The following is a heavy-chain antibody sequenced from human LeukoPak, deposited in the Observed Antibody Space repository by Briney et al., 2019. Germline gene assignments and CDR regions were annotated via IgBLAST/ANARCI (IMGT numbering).Heavy chain of an antibody. CDR3: ASLTLAGSYLNSFDY. J-gene: IGHJ4*02. CDR2: IKQDGSEK. D-gene: IGHD3-10*01. Sequence: GGSLRLSCAASGFSFSSYWMSWVRQAPGKGLEWVANIKQDGSEKYYVDSVKGRFTISRDNAKNSLYLQMNSLRAEDTAVYYWASLTLAGSYLNSFDYWGQGTVVAVSS. V-gene: IGHV3-7*03. CDR1: GFSFSSYW.